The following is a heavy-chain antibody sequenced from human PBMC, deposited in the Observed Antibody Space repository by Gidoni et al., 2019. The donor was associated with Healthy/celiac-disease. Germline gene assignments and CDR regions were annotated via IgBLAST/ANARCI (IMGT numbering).Heavy chain of an antibody. CDR3: AKYYYDSSGPNDAFDI. CDR2: ISGSGGST. CDR1: GFTFSSYA. Sequence: EVQLLESGGGLVQPGGSLRLSCAASGFTFSSYAMSWVRQAPGKGLEWVSAISGSGGSTYYADSVKGRFTISRDNSKNTLYLQMNSLRAEDTAVYYCAKYYYDSSGPNDAFDIWGQGTMVTVSS. J-gene: IGHJ3*02. V-gene: IGHV3-23*01. D-gene: IGHD3-22*01.